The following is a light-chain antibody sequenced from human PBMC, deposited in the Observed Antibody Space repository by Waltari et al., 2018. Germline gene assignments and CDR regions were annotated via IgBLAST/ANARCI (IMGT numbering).Light chain of an antibody. V-gene: IGLV1-47*01. Sequence: QSVLTQPPSASGTPGQRVTISCSGSSSNTGNNFVYWYQPLPGTAPKLLIYRNNQRPSGVPDRFAGSKSGTSASLAISGLRSEDEADYYCAAWDDSLSSVVFGGGTKLTVL. CDR3: AAWDDSLSSVV. CDR2: RNN. J-gene: IGLJ2*01. CDR1: SSNTGNNF.